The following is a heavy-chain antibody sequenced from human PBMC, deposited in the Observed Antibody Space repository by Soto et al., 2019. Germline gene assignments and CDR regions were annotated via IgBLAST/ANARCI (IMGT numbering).Heavy chain of an antibody. Sequence: ASVKVSCKASGYTFTSYGINWLRQAPGQGLEWMGWISRHNGDTNYAQKLQGRVTMTTDTSTSTAYMELRSLRSDDTAVYYCARDVACSNGVCPFGHWGQGTLVTVSS. CDR1: GYTFTSYG. D-gene: IGHD2-8*01. J-gene: IGHJ4*02. CDR2: ISRHNGDT. CDR3: ARDVACSNGVCPFGH. V-gene: IGHV1-18*01.